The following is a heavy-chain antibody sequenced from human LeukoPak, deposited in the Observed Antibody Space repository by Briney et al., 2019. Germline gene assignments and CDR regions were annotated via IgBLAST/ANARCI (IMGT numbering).Heavy chain of an antibody. J-gene: IGHJ4*02. CDR2: IYYRGST. Sequence: SETLSLTCTVSGGSISSYYWSWIRQPPGKGLEWIGYIYYRGSTNYNPSLKSRVIISPDTSNNQISLKLSSVTAADTAVYYCATMVQGVHTYFGSWGQGNLVAVSS. CDR3: ATMVQGVHTYFGS. CDR1: GGSISSYY. D-gene: IGHD3-10*01. V-gene: IGHV4-59*01.